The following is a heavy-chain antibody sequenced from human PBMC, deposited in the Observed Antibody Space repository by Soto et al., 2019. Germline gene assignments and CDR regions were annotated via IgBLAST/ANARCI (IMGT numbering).Heavy chain of an antibody. V-gene: IGHV3-7*05. CDR2: IKQDGSEK. Sequence: HPGGSLRLSCAASGFTFSSYWMSWVRQAPGKGLEWVANIKQDGSEKYYVDSVKGRFTISRDNAKNSLYLQMNSLRAEDTAVYYCARAPKEQLVPNWFDPWGQGTLVTVSS. J-gene: IGHJ5*02. D-gene: IGHD6-13*01. CDR3: ARAPKEQLVPNWFDP. CDR1: GFTFSSYW.